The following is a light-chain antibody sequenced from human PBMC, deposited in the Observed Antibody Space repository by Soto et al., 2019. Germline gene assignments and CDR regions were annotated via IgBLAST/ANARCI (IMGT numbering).Light chain of an antibody. Sequence: QSALTQPASVSGSPGQSITISCTGASSDFGVYNYVSWYQQHPGKAPKLMIYEVSNRPSGVSNRFSGSKSDNTASLTISGLQAEDEADYSCSSYAGSSTVEGFYVFGTGTKVTVL. CDR2: EVS. CDR1: SSDFGVYNY. CDR3: SSYAGSSTVEGFYV. V-gene: IGLV2-14*01. J-gene: IGLJ1*01.